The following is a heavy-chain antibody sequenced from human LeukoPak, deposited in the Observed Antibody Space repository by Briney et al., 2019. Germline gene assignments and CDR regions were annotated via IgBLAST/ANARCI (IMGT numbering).Heavy chain of an antibody. CDR3: AKEANYDSSGYYSGFDI. D-gene: IGHD3-22*01. Sequence: GGSLRLSCAASGFTFSSYGMHWVRQAPGKGLEWVAVISYDGSNKYYADSVKGRFTISRDNSKNTLYLQMNSLRAEDTAVYYCAKEANYDSSGYYSGFDIWGQGTMVTVS. CDR2: ISYDGSNK. J-gene: IGHJ3*02. V-gene: IGHV3-30*18. CDR1: GFTFSSYG.